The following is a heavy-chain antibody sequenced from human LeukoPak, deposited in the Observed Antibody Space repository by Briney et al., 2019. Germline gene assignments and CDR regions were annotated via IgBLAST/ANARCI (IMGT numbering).Heavy chain of an antibody. V-gene: IGHV1-8*03. CDR3: ARPSGYEKNWFDP. J-gene: IGHJ5*02. D-gene: IGHD5-12*01. Sequence: ASVKVSCKASGYTFTSYDINWVRQATGQGLEWMGWMNPNSGNTGYAQKFQGRVTITRNTSISTAYMELSSLRSEDTAVYYCARPSGYEKNWFDPWGQGTLFTVSS. CDR2: MNPNSGNT. CDR1: GYTFTSYD.